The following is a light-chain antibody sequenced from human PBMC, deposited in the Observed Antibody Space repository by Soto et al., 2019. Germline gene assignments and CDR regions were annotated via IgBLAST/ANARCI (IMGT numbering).Light chain of an antibody. Sequence: EIVLTQSPGTLSLSPGERATLSCRASQSVSTRSLAWYQQKPGQAPRLLISGASSRAADIPDRFSGSGSGTDFTLTINRLEPEDFAVYYCQQRGNWPATFGPGTKVEIK. J-gene: IGKJ3*01. V-gene: IGKV3D-20*02. CDR2: GAS. CDR1: QSVSTRS. CDR3: QQRGNWPAT.